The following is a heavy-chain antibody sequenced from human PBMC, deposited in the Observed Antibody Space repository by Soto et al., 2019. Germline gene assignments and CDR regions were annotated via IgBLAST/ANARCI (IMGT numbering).Heavy chain of an antibody. CDR2: MNPNSGNT. D-gene: IGHD4-4*01. CDR3: ASYSNYDYYYYGMDV. Sequence: ASVKVSCKASGYTFTSYDINWVRQATGQGLEWMGWMNPNSGNTGYAQKFQGRVNMTRNTFISTAYMELSSLRSEDTAVYYCASYSNYDYYYYGMDVWGQGTTVTVSS. CDR1: GYTFTSYD. J-gene: IGHJ6*02. V-gene: IGHV1-8*01.